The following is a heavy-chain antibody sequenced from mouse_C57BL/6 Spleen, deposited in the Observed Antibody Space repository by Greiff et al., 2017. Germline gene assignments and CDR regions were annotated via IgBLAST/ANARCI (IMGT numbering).Heavy chain of an antibody. Sequence: VQLQQPGAELVMPGASVKLSCKASGYPFTSYWMHWVKQRPGPGLELIGEIDPSDSYSNYNQKFKGKSTLTVDKSTSTAYMQLSSLTSEDSAVYYCERGGDVDYWGQGTTLTVSS. CDR3: ERGGDVDY. CDR1: GYPFTSYW. D-gene: IGHD3-3*01. J-gene: IGHJ2*01. CDR2: IDPSDSYS. V-gene: IGHV1-69*01.